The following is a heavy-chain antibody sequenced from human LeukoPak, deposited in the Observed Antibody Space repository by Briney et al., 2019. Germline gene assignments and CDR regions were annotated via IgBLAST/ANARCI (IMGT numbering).Heavy chain of an antibody. CDR3: ARSPSRDRIVVVPAAPYNWFDP. CDR1: GASISNYY. J-gene: IGHJ5*02. V-gene: IGHV4-4*07. D-gene: IGHD2-2*01. Sequence: PSETLSLTCTVSGASISNYYWSWIRQSAGKRLEWIGRIYISGSTNYNPSLKSRVTISVDTSKNQFSLKLSSVTAADTAVYYCARSPSRDRIVVVPAAPYNWFDPWGQGTLVTVSS. CDR2: IYISGST.